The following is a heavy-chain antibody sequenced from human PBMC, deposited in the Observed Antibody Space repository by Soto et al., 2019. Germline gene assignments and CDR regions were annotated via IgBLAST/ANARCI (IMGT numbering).Heavy chain of an antibody. CDR1: GFTFSSYG. CDR2: ISYDGSNK. D-gene: IGHD2-15*01. Sequence: QLGGSLRLSCAASGFTFSSYGMHWVRQAPGKGLEWVAGISYDGSNKYYADSVKGRFTISRDNSKNTLYLQMNSLTAEDTAVYYSAKDRRIGVGLLYSYYYYGMDVWGQGTTVTVSS. V-gene: IGHV3-30*18. J-gene: IGHJ6*02. CDR3: AKDRRIGVGLLYSYYYYGMDV.